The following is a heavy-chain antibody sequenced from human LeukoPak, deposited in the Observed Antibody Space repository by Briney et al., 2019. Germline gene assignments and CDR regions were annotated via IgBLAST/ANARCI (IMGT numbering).Heavy chain of an antibody. Sequence: GASVKVSCKASGYTFTGYYMHWVRQAPGQGLEWMGRINPNSGGTNYAQKFQGRVTMTRDTSISTAYMELSWLRSDDTAVYYCARPHTVLYNWFDPWGQGTLVTVSS. J-gene: IGHJ5*02. V-gene: IGHV1-2*06. CDR1: GYTFTGYY. CDR3: ARPHTVLYNWFDP. CDR2: INPNSGGT. D-gene: IGHD4-11*01.